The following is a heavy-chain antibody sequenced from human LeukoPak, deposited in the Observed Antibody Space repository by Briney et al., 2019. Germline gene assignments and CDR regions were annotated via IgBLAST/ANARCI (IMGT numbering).Heavy chain of an antibody. Sequence: ASVKVSCKASGYTFTGYYMHWVRQAPGQGLEWMGWINPNSGGTSYAQKFQGRVTMTRDTSISTAYMELSSLRSEDMAVYYCARAPSDYYYYYMDVWGKGTTVTVSS. CDR3: ARAPSDYYYYYMDV. J-gene: IGHJ6*03. CDR2: INPNSGGT. CDR1: GYTFTGYY. V-gene: IGHV1-2*02.